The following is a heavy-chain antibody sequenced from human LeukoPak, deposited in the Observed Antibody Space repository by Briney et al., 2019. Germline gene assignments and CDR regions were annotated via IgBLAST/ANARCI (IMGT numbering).Heavy chain of an antibody. CDR2: IYYSGST. CDR3: ASGVVEYSSSHNWFDP. D-gene: IGHD6-6*01. V-gene: IGHV4-39*01. J-gene: IGHJ5*02. CDR1: GGSISSSSYS. Sequence: SETLSLTCTVSGGSISSSSYSWGWIRQPPGKGLEWIGSIYYSGSTYYNPSLKSRVTISVDTSKNQFSLKLSSVTAADTAVYYCASGVVEYSSSHNWFDPWGQGTLVTVSS.